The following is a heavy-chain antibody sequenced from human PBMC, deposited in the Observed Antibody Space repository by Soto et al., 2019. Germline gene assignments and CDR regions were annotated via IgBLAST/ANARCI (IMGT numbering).Heavy chain of an antibody. D-gene: IGHD5-12*01. J-gene: IGHJ6*02. CDR1: GFTFSSYA. CDR2: ISGSGGST. CDR3: AKGDSGYEAYYYGMDV. Sequence: PGGSLRLSCAAAGFTFSSYAMSWVRQAPGKGLEWVSAISGSGGSTYYADSVKGRFTISRDNSKNTLYLQMNSLRAEDTAVYYCAKGDSGYEAYYYGMDVWGQGTTVTVSS. V-gene: IGHV3-23*01.